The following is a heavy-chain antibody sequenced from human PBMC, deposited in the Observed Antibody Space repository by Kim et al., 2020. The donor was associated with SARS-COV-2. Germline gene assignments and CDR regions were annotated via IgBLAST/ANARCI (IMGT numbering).Heavy chain of an antibody. Sequence: SETLSLTCTVSGGSISSYYWSWIRQPPGKGLEWIGYIYYSGSTNYNPSLKSRVTISVDTSKNQFSLKLSSVTAADTAVYYCARVDVTTGGMDVWGQGTTVTVSS. J-gene: IGHJ6*02. CDR2: IYYSGST. V-gene: IGHV4-59*01. D-gene: IGHD4-17*01. CDR3: ARVDVTTGGMDV. CDR1: GGSISSYY.